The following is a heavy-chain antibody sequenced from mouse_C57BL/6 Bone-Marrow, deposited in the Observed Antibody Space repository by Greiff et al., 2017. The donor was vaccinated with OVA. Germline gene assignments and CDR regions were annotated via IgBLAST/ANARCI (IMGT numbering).Heavy chain of an antibody. CDR1: GYSITSGYY. D-gene: IGHD5-1*01. CDR2: ISYDGSN. CDR3: ARGDLHAMDD. J-gene: IGHJ4*01. Sequence: EVQLVESGPGLVKPSQSLSLTCSVTGYSITSGYYWNWIRQFPGNKLEWMGYISYDGSNNYNPSLKNRISITRDTSKNQFFLKLNSVTTEDTATYYCARGDLHAMDDWGKETSVTVSS. V-gene: IGHV3-6*01.